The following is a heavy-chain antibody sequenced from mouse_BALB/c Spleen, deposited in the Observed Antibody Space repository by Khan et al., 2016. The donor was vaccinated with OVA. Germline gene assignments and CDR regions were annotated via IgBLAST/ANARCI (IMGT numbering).Heavy chain of an antibody. CDR3: ARGGYGSFGY. Sequence: QVQLKQSGAELARPGASVKMSCKASGYIFTSYMIHWVKQRPGQGLEWIGDINPSSDYNNYNQKFKDKATLTAAKSSSTAYMQLSSLTSEDSAVYYCARGGYGSFGYWGQGTLVTVSA. J-gene: IGHJ3*01. CDR2: INPSSDYN. CDR1: GYIFTSYM. D-gene: IGHD1-1*01. V-gene: IGHV1-4*01.